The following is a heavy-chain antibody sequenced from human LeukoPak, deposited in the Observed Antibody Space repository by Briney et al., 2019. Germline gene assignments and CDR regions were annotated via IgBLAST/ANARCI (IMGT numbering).Heavy chain of an antibody. CDR1: GFTFRRFG. J-gene: IGHJ6*04. D-gene: IGHD3-10*02. CDR3: AELGITVIGGV. Sequence: PGGSLRLSCAASGFTFRRFGMTWVRQAPGKGLEWVSYISSSGSTIYYADSVKGRFTISRDNAKNSLYLQMNSLRAEDTAVYYCAELGITVIGGVWGKGTTVTISS. V-gene: IGHV3-48*03. CDR2: ISSSGSTI.